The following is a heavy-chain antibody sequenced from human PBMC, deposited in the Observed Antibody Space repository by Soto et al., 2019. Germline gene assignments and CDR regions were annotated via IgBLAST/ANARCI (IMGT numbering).Heavy chain of an antibody. CDR1: GYSFTSHW. CDR3: ARSVGRHCSSTSCYTWRY. Sequence: GESLKISCKGSGYSFTSHWISWVRQMPGKGLEWMGRIDPSDSYTNYSPSFQGHVTISADKSISTAYLQWSSLKASDTAMYYCARSVGRHCSSTSCYTWRYWGQGTLVTVSS. V-gene: IGHV5-10-1*01. D-gene: IGHD2-2*02. CDR2: IDPSDSYT. J-gene: IGHJ4*02.